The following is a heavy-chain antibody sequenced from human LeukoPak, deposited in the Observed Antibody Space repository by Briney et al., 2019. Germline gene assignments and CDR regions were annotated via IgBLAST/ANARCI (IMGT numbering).Heavy chain of an antibody. D-gene: IGHD3-10*01. CDR3: AKDDAWLRFGE. V-gene: IGHV3-23*01. CDR2: ISNSDFST. J-gene: IGHJ4*02. Sequence: GGSLRLSCAASGITFSNYAMSWVRQAPGKGLEWVSTISNSDFSTYYADSVKGRFTISRDNSKNTLYLEVISLTAEDTAVYYCAKDDAWLRFGEWSQGTLVTVSS. CDR1: GITFSNYA.